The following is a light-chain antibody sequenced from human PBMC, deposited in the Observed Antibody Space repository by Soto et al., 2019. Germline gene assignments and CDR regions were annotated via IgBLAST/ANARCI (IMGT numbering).Light chain of an antibody. Sequence: EIVMTQSPATLSVSPGERATLSCRASQSVSDNLAWYQQKPGQAPRLFIYGASARAPGIPARFSGSGSGTEFTLTISSLQSEDFAVYYCQQYNNWPITFGQGTRLEIK. CDR3: QQYNNWPIT. V-gene: IGKV3-15*01. CDR2: GAS. J-gene: IGKJ5*01. CDR1: QSVSDN.